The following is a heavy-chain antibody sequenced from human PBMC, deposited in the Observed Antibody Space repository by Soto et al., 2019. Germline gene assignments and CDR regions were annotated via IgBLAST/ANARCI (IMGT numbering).Heavy chain of an antibody. J-gene: IGHJ3*02. D-gene: IGHD6-19*01. CDR2: IYYSGST. Sequence: NPSETLSLTCTVSGGSISSSSYYWGWIRQPPGKGLEWIGSIYYSGSTYYNPSLKSRVTISVDTSKNQFSLKLSSVTAADTAVYYCATPKPGFGAVAVGAFDIWGKGTMVTVSS. V-gene: IGHV4-39*01. CDR3: ATPKPGFGAVAVGAFDI. CDR1: GGSISSSSYY.